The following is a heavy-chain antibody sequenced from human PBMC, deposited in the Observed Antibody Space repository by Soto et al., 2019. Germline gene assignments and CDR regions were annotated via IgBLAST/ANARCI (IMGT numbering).Heavy chain of an antibody. V-gene: IGHV3-15*07. J-gene: IGHJ6*02. Sequence: EVQLVESGGGLVKPGGSLRLSCAASGFTFSNAWMNWVRQAPGKGLEWVGRIKSKTDGGTTDYAAPVKGRFTISRDDSKNTLYLQMNSLKTEDTAVYYCTTDFPLNDFWMGMDVWGQGTTVTVSS. D-gene: IGHD3-3*01. CDR3: TTDFPLNDFWMGMDV. CDR1: GFTFSNAW. CDR2: IKSKTDGGTT.